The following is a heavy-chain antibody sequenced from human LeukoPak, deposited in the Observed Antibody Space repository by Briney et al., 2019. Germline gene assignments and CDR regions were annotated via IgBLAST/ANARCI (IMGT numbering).Heavy chain of an antibody. J-gene: IGHJ2*01. CDR2: IYPGDSDT. CDR3: ARRVVNNRNWYFNL. CDR1: GYRFTNNW. D-gene: IGHD4-23*01. V-gene: IGHV5-51*01. Sequence: GESLKISCKGSGYRFTNNWIGWVRQMPGKGLEWMGIIYPGDSDTKYSPSFQGQVTISADKSINTAYPQWSSLKASDTAMYYCARRVVNNRNWYFNLWGRGTLVTVSS.